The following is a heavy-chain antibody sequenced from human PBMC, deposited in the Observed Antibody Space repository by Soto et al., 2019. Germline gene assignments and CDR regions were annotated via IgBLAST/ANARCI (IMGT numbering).Heavy chain of an antibody. CDR2: IYYSGSS. V-gene: IGHV4-59*01. CDR3: AGGLTTVVFFDY. J-gene: IGHJ4*02. CDR1: GGSISSYY. Sequence: PSETLSLTCTVSGVSGGSISSYYWSWIRQPPGKGLEWIGYIYYSGSSNFNPSLKSRVTMSVDTSKNQFSLKLSSVTAADTAVYYCAGGLTTVVFFDYWGQGTLVTVSS. D-gene: IGHD4-17*01.